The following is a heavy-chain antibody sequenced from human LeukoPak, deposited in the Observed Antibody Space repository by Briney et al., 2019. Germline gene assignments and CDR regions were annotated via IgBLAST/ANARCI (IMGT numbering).Heavy chain of an antibody. V-gene: IGHV3-23*01. CDR1: GFTFTSYV. J-gene: IGHJ3*02. Sequence: PGGSLRLSCVASGFTFTSYVMSWVRQAPGKGLEWVSGTSGSGSRTFYADSVKGRFTISRDNSKNTLYLQMNSLRSEDTAIYYCARSGGNYYSIWGQGTMVTVSS. CDR2: TSGSGSRT. D-gene: IGHD1-26*01. CDR3: ARSGGNYYSI.